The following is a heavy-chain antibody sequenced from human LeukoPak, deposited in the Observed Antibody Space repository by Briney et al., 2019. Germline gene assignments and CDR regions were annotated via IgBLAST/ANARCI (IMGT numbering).Heavy chain of an antibody. CDR3: ARGDTWEYCSSTSCYLYAFDI. CDR2: IIPIFGTA. Sequence: ASVKVSCKASGGTFSSYAISWVRQAPGQGLEWMGGIIPIFGTANYAQKFQGRVTITADESTNTAYMELSSLRSEDTAVYYCARGDTWEYCSSTSCYLYAFDIWGQGTMVTVSS. D-gene: IGHD2-2*01. J-gene: IGHJ3*02. CDR1: GGTFSSYA. V-gene: IGHV1-69*01.